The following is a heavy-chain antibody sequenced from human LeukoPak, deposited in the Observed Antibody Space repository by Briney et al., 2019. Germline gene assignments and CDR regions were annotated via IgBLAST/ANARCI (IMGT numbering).Heavy chain of an antibody. J-gene: IGHJ4*02. CDR1: GYTFTGYY. CDR2: INPNSGGT. Sequence: ASVKVSCKASGYTFTGYYMHWVRQAPGQGLEWMGWINPNSGGTNYAQKFQGRVTMTRDTSISTAYMELSRLRSDGTAVYYCARDPGYDSSGYFDYWGQGTLVTVSS. V-gene: IGHV1-2*02. CDR3: ARDPGYDSSGYFDY. D-gene: IGHD3-22*01.